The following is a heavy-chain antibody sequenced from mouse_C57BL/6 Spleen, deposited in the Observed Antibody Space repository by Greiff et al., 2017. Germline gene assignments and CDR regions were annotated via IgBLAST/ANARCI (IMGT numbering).Heavy chain of an antibody. CDR3: ARITTVVAKGAMDY. D-gene: IGHD1-1*01. CDR1: GYTFTSYG. J-gene: IGHJ4*01. Sequence: VQLQQSVAELARPGASVKLSCKASGYTFTSYGISWVKQRTGQGLEWIGEIYPRSGNTYYNEKFKGKATLTADKSSSTAYMELRSLTSEDSAVYFCARITTVVAKGAMDYWGQGTSVTVSS. V-gene: IGHV1-81*01. CDR2: IYPRSGNT.